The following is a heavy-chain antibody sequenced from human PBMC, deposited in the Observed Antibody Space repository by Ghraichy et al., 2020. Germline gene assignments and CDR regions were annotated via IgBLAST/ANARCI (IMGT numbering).Heavy chain of an antibody. Sequence: GGSLRLSCAASAFTFSGYAMSWVRQAPGKGLEWVSAISGGGDLTYYANSVKGRFTISRDNSKNTLYLQMNSLRAEDTAAYYCAKIGGYKYGWLLDWGQGTLFTVSS. CDR2: ISGGGDLT. D-gene: IGHD5-18*01. CDR3: AKIGGYKYGWLLD. J-gene: IGHJ4*02. V-gene: IGHV3-23*01. CDR1: AFTFSGYA.